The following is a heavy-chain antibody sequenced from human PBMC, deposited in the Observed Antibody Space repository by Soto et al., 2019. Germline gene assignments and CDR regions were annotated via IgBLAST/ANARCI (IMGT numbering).Heavy chain of an antibody. D-gene: IGHD3-3*01. CDR2: ISGRGGAT. V-gene: IGHV3-23*01. CDR3: AKGRGTSTDFTIWRPFDC. J-gene: IGHJ4*02. Sequence: GGSLRLSCAASGFTLSSYSITWVRQAPGKGLEWVSIISGRGGATYYADSVKGRFSISRDNSKDTLYLQMNSLRAEDTALYYCAKGRGTSTDFTIWRPFDCWGQGTLVTVSS. CDR1: GFTLSSYS.